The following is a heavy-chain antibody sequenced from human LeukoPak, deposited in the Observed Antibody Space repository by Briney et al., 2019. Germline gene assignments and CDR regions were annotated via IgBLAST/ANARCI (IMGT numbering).Heavy chain of an antibody. CDR1: GFTFSSYS. CDR3: ARDPSSGGRPSSGYYRRYDNWFDP. CDR2: ISSSSSYI. J-gene: IGHJ5*02. D-gene: IGHD3-22*01. Sequence: GGSLRLSCAASGFTFSSYSMNWVRQAPGKRLEWVSSISSSSSYIYYADSVKGRFTISRDNAKNSLYLQMNSLRAEDTAVYYCARDPSSGGRPSSGYYRRYDNWFDPWGQGTLVTVSS. V-gene: IGHV3-21*01.